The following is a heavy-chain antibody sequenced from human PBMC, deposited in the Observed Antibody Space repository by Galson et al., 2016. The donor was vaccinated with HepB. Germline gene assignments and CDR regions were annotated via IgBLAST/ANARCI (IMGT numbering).Heavy chain of an antibody. CDR2: INHSGST. CDR1: GGSFSGYY. V-gene: IGHV4-34*01. D-gene: IGHD1-26*01. Sequence: ETLSLTCAVYGGSFSGYYWSWIRQPPGKGLEWIGEINHSGSTNYNSSLKSRVTISVDTSKNQFSLELNSVTVADTAVYYCSRVTRGGRVGARGHFEDWGQGTLVTVSS. J-gene: IGHJ4*02. CDR3: SRVTRGGRVGARGHFED.